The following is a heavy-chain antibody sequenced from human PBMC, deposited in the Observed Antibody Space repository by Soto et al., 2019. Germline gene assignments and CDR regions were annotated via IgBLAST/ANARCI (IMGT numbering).Heavy chain of an antibody. V-gene: IGHV4-59*01. J-gene: IGHJ6*02. CDR2: IYYSGST. Sequence: SETLSLTCTVSGGSISSYYWSWIRQPPGKGLEWMGYIYYSGSTNYNPSLKSRVTISVDTSKNQFSLKLSSVTAADTAVYYCARDGGLSYAAGNPYYGMDVWGQGTTVTVSS. CDR1: GGSISSYY. CDR3: ARDGGLSYAAGNPYYGMDV. D-gene: IGHD6-13*01.